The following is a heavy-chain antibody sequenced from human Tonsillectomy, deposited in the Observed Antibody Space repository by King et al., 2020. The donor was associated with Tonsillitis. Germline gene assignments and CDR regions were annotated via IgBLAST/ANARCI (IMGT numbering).Heavy chain of an antibody. Sequence: VQLQQWGAGLLKPSETLSRTCAVYGGSFSGYYWSWIRQPPGKGLEWIGEINHSGSTNYNPSLKSRVTITVDTSKNQFFLKLSSVTAADTAVYYCARGPKENCSGGTCYAPYYYYGMDVWGQGTTVTVSS. CDR1: GGSFSGYY. V-gene: IGHV4-34*01. D-gene: IGHD2-15*01. CDR2: INHSGST. J-gene: IGHJ6*02. CDR3: ARGPKENCSGGTCYAPYYYYGMDV.